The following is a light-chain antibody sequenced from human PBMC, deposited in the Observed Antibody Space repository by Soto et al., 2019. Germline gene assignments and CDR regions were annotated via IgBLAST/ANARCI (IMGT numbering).Light chain of an antibody. V-gene: IGKV3-11*01. Sequence: EIVLTQSPATLSLSPGERATLSCRASQSIGLAIAWYQHKPGQAPRLLIFDASQRATGIPARFRGSGSGTDFTLSISSLKHEDFAVYYCQQRTDRPPWTFGQGTKVESK. CDR2: DAS. J-gene: IGKJ1*01. CDR1: QSIGLA. CDR3: QQRTDRPPWT.